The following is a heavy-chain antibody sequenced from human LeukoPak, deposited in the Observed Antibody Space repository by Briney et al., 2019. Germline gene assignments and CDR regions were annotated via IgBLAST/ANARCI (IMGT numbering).Heavy chain of an antibody. D-gene: IGHD5-12*01. J-gene: IGHJ4*02. CDR2: INSDGSST. CDR1: GFTFSSYW. V-gene: IGHV3-74*01. Sequence: GGSLRLSCAASGFTFSSYWMHWVRHAPGKGLVWVSRINSDGSSTIYADSVKGRFTISRDNAKNTLYLQMNSLRAEDTAVYYCARPSEATTYYFDYWGQGTLVTVSS. CDR3: ARPSEATTYYFDY.